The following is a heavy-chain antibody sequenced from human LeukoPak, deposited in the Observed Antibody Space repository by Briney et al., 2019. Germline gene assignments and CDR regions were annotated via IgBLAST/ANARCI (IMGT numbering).Heavy chain of an antibody. CDR3: ARDAVGAKSFDI. V-gene: IGHV1-18*01. CDR2: GSALNENR. CDR1: GYTFTDYG. Sequence: ASVKVSCKASGYTFTDYGVNWVRQAPGQGLEWLGWGSALNENRYYGQRFQGRVTMTTDRSTTTVYMELSSLRSDDTAVYYCARDAVGAKSFDIWGQGTMVIISS. J-gene: IGHJ3*02. D-gene: IGHD1-26*01.